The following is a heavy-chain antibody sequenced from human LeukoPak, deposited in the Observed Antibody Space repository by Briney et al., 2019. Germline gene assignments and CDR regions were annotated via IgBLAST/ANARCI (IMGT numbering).Heavy chain of an antibody. CDR1: GGSISSYY. V-gene: IGHV4-59*06. D-gene: IGHD2-15*01. Sequence: SETLSLTCTVSGGSISSYYWSWIRQHPGKGLEWIGYIYYSGSTYYNPSLKSRVTISVDTSKNQFSLKLSSVTAADTAVYYCARSVVVAAGDWFDPWGQGTLVTVSS. CDR2: IYYSGST. CDR3: ARSVVVAAGDWFDP. J-gene: IGHJ5*02.